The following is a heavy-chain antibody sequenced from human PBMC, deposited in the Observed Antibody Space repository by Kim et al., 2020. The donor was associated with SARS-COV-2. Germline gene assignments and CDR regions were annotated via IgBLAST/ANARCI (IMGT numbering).Heavy chain of an antibody. CDR2: IKQDGSEK. Sequence: WGSLRLSCAVSGFTFSNFWMSWVRQAPGKGLDWVAKIKQDGSEKYYVDSVKGRFTISRDNAKNSLYLQMNSLRAEDTAVYYCAREGRGYGMDVWGQGTTVTVSS. J-gene: IGHJ6*02. CDR3: AREGRGYGMDV. D-gene: IGHD3-10*01. V-gene: IGHV3-7*03. CDR1: GFTFSNFW.